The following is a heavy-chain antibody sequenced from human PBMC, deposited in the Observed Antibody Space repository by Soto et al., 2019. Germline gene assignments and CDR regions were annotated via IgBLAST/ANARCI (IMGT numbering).Heavy chain of an antibody. J-gene: IGHJ6*02. CDR3: ARDSVDTAMVEDYYYYGMDV. V-gene: IGHV1-69*01. Sequence: QVQLVQSGAEVKKPGSSVKVSCKASGGTFSSYAISWVRQAPGQGLAWMGGIIPIFGKANYAQKFQSRGTITEDESTSTAHMELSSLRSEDTAVYYCARDSVDTAMVEDYYYYGMDVWGQGTTVTVSS. CDR1: GGTFSSYA. CDR2: IIPIFGKA. D-gene: IGHD5-18*01.